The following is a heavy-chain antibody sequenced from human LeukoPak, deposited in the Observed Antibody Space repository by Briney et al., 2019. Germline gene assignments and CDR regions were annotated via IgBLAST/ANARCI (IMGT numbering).Heavy chain of an antibody. CDR2: INHSGST. Sequence: SETLSLTCAVYGGSFNDYYWSWIRQPPEKGLEWIGEINHSGSTNYNPSLKSRVTISVDTSMNQFSLKLSSVTAADTAVYYCARSGGIAVAAFDYWGQGTLVTVSS. J-gene: IGHJ4*02. CDR1: GGSFNDYY. D-gene: IGHD6-19*01. V-gene: IGHV4-34*01. CDR3: ARSGGIAVAAFDY.